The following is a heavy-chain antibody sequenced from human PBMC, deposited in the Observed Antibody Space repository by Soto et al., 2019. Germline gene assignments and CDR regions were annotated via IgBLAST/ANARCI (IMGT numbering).Heavy chain of an antibody. J-gene: IGHJ4*02. CDR2: VSDDGGNK. CDR3: AKNAPLAPRHFDS. D-gene: IGHD6-25*01. CDR1: GFTFNNYA. V-gene: IGHV3-30-3*02. Sequence: GGSLRLSCAASGFTFNNYAMHWVRQAPGKGLEWVAVVSDDGGNKNYADSVKGRFTISRDNSKNTLYLQMNSLRLDDTAVYYCAKNAPLAPRHFDSWGQGALVTVSS.